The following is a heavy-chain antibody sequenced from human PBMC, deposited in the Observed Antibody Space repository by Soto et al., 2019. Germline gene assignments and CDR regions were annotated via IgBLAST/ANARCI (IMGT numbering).Heavy chain of an antibody. CDR1: GGTFSSYS. CDR3: ASASYYYDSSGYYYLDY. D-gene: IGHD3-22*01. J-gene: IGHJ4*02. Sequence: SVKVSCKCSGGTFSSYSISWVRQAPGQGLEWMGGIIPIFGTANYAQKFQGRVTITADESTSTAYMELSSLRSEDTAVYYCASASYYYDSSGYYYLDYWGQGTLVTVSS. CDR2: IIPIFGTA. V-gene: IGHV1-69*13.